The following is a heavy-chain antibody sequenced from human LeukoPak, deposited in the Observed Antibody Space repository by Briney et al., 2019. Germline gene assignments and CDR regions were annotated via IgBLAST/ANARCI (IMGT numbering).Heavy chain of an antibody. Sequence: SGGSLRLSCAASGFTFSTYWMTWVRQAPGKGLEWVANIKHDGREKYYVDSVKGRFTISRDNARNSIFLQMNSLRVDDTAVYYCARDRYSDTSRVPFDHWGQGILVTVSS. J-gene: IGHJ4*02. CDR3: ARDRYSDTSRVPFDH. D-gene: IGHD3-22*01. V-gene: IGHV3-7*01. CDR1: GFTFSTYW. CDR2: IKHDGREK.